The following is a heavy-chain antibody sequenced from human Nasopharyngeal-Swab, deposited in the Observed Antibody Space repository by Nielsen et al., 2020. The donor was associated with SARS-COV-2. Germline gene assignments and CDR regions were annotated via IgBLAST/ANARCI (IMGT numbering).Heavy chain of an antibody. CDR2: IYYSGST. V-gene: IGHV4-39*01. CDR3: ATPWELSAY. D-gene: IGHD1-26*01. Sequence: WIRQPPGKGLEWIGSIYYSGSTYYNPPLKSRVTISVDTSKNQFSLKLSSVTAADTAVYYCATPWELSAYWGQGTLVTVSS. J-gene: IGHJ4*02.